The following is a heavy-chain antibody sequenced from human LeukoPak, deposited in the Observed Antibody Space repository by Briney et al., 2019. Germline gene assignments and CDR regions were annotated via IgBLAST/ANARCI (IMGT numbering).Heavy chain of an antibody. CDR2: IYTSGST. V-gene: IGHV4-61*02. Sequence: SETLSLTCTVSGGSISSGSYYWSWIRQPAGKGLEWIGRIYTSGSTNYNPSLKSRVTISVDTSKNQFSLKLSSVTAADTAVYYCARSAPAYTYSCYYYYMDVWGKGTTVTISS. CDR1: GGSISSGSYY. J-gene: IGHJ6*03. CDR3: ARSAPAYTYSCYYYYMDV. D-gene: IGHD2-2*01.